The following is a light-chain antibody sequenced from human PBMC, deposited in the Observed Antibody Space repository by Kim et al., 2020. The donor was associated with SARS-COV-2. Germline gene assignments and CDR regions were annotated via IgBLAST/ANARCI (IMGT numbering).Light chain of an antibody. V-gene: IGKV1-39*01. CDR1: QSISTY. CDR2: AAS. CDR3: QQSNTTPYT. J-gene: IGKJ2*01. Sequence: SASVGDRVTITWRASQSISTYLVWYQQKPGKAPKLLISAASSLQSGVPSRFSGSGSGTDFTLTISSLQPEDFATYYCQQSNTTPYTFGQGTKLEI.